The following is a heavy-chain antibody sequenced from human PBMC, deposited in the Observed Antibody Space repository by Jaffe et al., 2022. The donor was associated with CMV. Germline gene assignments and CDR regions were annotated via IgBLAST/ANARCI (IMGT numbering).Heavy chain of an antibody. CDR3: ARDLGLFGVIFGTGLDY. D-gene: IGHD3-3*01. Sequence: QVQLVQSGAEVKKPGASLKVSCKASGYTFTNHIIHWVRQAPGQRLEWMGWINVGKGYTKDSQKFQDRVTITRDTSASTVYMELSSLRPEDTAVYYCARDLGLFGVIFGTGLDYWGQGTLVTVSS. J-gene: IGHJ4*02. CDR1: GYTFTNHI. V-gene: IGHV1-3*01. CDR2: INVGKGYT.